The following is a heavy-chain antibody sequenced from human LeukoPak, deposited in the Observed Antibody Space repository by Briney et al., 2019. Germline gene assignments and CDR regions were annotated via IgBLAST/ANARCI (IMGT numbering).Heavy chain of an antibody. D-gene: IGHD2-8*02. CDR1: GYTFTSCG. CDR3: LIEEISTARSLSGALDN. V-gene: IGHV1-18*01. J-gene: IGHJ3*02. Sequence: GASVKVSCRAAGYTFTSCGISWGRQAPGQGLQGMGWISAYNGTTNYAQKLQGRVAMTTAKSTSTAYMELRSLRSDAAAVLYFLIEEISTARSLSGALDNWGQGTRVTVSS. CDR2: ISAYNGTT.